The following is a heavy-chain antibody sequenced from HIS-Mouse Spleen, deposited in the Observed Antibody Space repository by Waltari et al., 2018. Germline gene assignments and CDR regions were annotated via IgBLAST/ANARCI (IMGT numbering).Heavy chain of an antibody. CDR1: GGSIRSSGYH. V-gene: IGHV4-39*07. Sequence: QLQLQASGPGPLKPSDTRSLTCTVSGGSIRSSGYHSGWIRQPPGKGPEWIGSIYYSGSTYYNPSLKGRVIISVDTSKNQFSLKLSSVTAADPAVYYCAREIPYSSSWYDWYFDRWGRGTLVTVSS. CDR2: IYYSGST. D-gene: IGHD6-13*01. J-gene: IGHJ2*01. CDR3: AREIPYSSSWYDWYFDR.